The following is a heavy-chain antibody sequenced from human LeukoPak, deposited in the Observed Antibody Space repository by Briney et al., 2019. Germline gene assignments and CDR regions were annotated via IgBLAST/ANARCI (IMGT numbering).Heavy chain of an antibody. Sequence: PSETLSLTCTVSGGSISSYYWSWIRQPPGKGLEWIGYIYYSGSTNYNPSLKSRVTISVDTSKNQFSLKLSSVTAADTAVYYCARGDGSGLYYFDYWGQGTLVTVSS. CDR3: ARGDGSGLYYFDY. CDR1: GGSISSYY. V-gene: IGHV4-59*01. J-gene: IGHJ4*02. CDR2: IYYSGST. D-gene: IGHD3-3*01.